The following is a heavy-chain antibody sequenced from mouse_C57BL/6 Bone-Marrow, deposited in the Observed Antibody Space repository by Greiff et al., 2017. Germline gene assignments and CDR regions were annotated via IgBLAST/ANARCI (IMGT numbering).Heavy chain of an antibody. CDR2: INPSTGGT. CDR3: ARIRGYYFDY. V-gene: IGHV1-42*01. Sequence: VQLQQSGPELVKPGASVKISCKASGYSFTGYYMNWVKQSPEKSLEWIGEINPSTGGTTYNQKFKAKATLTVDKSSSTAYMQLKSLTSEGSAVYYCARIRGYYFDYWGQGTTLTVSS. J-gene: IGHJ2*01. CDR1: GYSFTGYY.